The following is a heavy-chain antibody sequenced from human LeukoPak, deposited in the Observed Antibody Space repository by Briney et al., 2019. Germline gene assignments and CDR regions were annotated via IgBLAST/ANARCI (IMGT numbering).Heavy chain of an antibody. Sequence: GGSLSLSCAASEFTFSRYAMRWVRQAPGKGLEWVKLILYDGNNTYYADSVKGRFSISRDNSKNTLYLQVNSLIADDTAVHYCANSGLNRFEYWGQGPLVTVPS. D-gene: IGHD2-15*01. CDR2: ILYDGNNT. V-gene: IGHV3-30*04. CDR1: EFTFSRYA. J-gene: IGHJ4*02. CDR3: ANSGLNRFEY.